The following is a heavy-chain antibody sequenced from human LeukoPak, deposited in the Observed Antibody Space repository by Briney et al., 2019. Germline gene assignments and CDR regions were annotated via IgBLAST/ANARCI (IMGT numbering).Heavy chain of an antibody. CDR3: ARRYSGSSYNWFDP. CDR2: IYYTGST. Sequence: SSETLSLTCTVSGGSISSNSYYGGWVRQPPRKGLEWIGSIYYTGSTCYNPSLKSRVTISVYTSKNKSSMKLSSVNAADTAVYYCARRYSGSSYNWFDPWGQGTLVTVSS. CDR1: GGSISSNSYY. D-gene: IGHD1-26*01. J-gene: IGHJ5*02. V-gene: IGHV4-39*07.